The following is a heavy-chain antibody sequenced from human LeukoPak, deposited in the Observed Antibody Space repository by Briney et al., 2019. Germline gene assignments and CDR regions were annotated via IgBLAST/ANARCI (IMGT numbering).Heavy chain of an antibody. CDR2: IYPGESDA. Sequence: GESLKISCKGSGCSFNSYWIAWVRQMPGKGLEWTGIIYPGESDARYSPSFQGQVSMSADKSISTAYLQWSSLEASDTAMYYCARHSTGYDYGYQKPLDYWGQGTLVTVSS. D-gene: IGHD5-18*01. J-gene: IGHJ4*02. V-gene: IGHV5-51*01. CDR3: ARHSTGYDYGYQKPLDY. CDR1: GCSFNSYW.